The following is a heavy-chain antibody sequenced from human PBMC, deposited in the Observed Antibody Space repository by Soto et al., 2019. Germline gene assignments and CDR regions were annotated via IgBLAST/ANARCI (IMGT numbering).Heavy chain of an antibody. CDR2: ISYDGSNK. Sequence: HHGGSLRLSCAASGFTFSSYGMHWVRQAPGKGLEWVAVISYDGSNKYYADSVKGRFTISRDNSKNTLYLQMNSLRAEDTAVYYCAKDPRKNFYDFLFDYWGQGTLVTVSS. V-gene: IGHV3-30*18. J-gene: IGHJ4*02. D-gene: IGHD3-3*01. CDR3: AKDPRKNFYDFLFDY. CDR1: GFTFSSYG.